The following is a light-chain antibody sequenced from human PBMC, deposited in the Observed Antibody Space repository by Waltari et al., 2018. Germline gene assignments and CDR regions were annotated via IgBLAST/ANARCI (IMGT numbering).Light chain of an antibody. Sequence: QAGLTQPPSVSKGLRQTAPLTCTGNSNNVGNQRPVWLQLYQGHPPKVLSDRNNNRPSGISERFSASRSGNTASLTIAGLQSEDEGDYYCSAWDTSLNGRVFGGGTKLTVL. J-gene: IGLJ3*02. CDR2: RNN. V-gene: IGLV10-54*04. CDR1: SNNVGNQR. CDR3: SAWDTSLNGRV.